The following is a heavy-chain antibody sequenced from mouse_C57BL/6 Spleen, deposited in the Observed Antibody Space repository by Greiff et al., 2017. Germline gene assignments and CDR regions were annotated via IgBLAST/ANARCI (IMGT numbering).Heavy chain of an antibody. CDR1: GFNIKDDY. CDR3: TRGDGYYGGIYYYAMDY. Sequence: VQLQQSGAELVRPGASVKLSCTASGFNIKDDYMHWVKQRPEQGLEWIGWIDPENGDTEYASKFQGKATITADTSSNTAYLQLSSLTSEDTAVYYCTRGDGYYGGIYYYAMDYWGQGTSVTVSS. J-gene: IGHJ4*01. CDR2: IDPENGDT. V-gene: IGHV14-4*01. D-gene: IGHD2-3*01.